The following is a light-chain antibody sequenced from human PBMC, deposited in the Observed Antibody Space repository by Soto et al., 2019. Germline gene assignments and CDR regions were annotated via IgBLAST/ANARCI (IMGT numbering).Light chain of an antibody. V-gene: IGKV1-5*01. CDR1: QSICSW. Sequence: DIQMTQSPSTLSASVGDRVTITCRASQSICSWLAWYQQKPGKAPKLLIYDASSLESGVPSRFSGSGSGTEFTLTISSLQPDDFATYYCQQYNSHSWTFGQGTKVDIK. CDR3: QQYNSHSWT. J-gene: IGKJ1*01. CDR2: DAS.